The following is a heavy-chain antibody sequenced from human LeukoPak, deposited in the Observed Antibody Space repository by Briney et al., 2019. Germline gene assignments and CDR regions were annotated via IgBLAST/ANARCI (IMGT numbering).Heavy chain of an antibody. CDR1: GFTFSSYD. Sequence: GGSLRLSCAASGFTFSSYDMHWVRQATGKGLEWVSAIGTAGDTYYPGSVKGRFTISRENAKNFLYLQMNSLRAGDTAVYYCARDHLGVAGELGYFDYWGQGTLVTVSS. D-gene: IGHD6-19*01. CDR3: ARDHLGVAGELGYFDY. V-gene: IGHV3-13*01. CDR2: IGTAGDT. J-gene: IGHJ4*02.